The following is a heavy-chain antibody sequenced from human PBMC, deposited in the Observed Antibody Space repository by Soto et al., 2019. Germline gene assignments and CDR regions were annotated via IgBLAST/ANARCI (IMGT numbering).Heavy chain of an antibody. J-gene: IGHJ6*02. V-gene: IGHV3-7*01. CDR3: ARGWGYFDSSGFPSPYAMHV. CDR2: IKEDGSEK. Sequence: GSLRLSCAASGFTFGTYWMSWVRQAPGKGLEWVANIKEDGSEKYYVDSVEGRFTISRDNAKNSLYLQMTSLRAEDTALYYCARGWGYFDSSGFPSPYAMHVWGPGTTLTVSS. D-gene: IGHD3-22*01. CDR1: GFTFGTYW.